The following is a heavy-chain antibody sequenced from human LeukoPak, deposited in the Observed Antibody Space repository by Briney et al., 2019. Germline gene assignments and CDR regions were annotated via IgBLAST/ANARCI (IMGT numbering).Heavy chain of an antibody. V-gene: IGHV4-38-2*02. Sequence: SETLSLTCAVSGYSISNSYYWGWIRQPPGKGLEWIGIIYHTGGTYYNPSLKSRVTISIDTSKNQFSLNLSSVTAADTAVYYCARDAHTYYYDTSGYYFEYWGQGALVTVSS. J-gene: IGHJ4*02. D-gene: IGHD3-22*01. CDR3: ARDAHTYYYDTSGYYFEY. CDR1: GYSISNSYY. CDR2: IYHTGGT.